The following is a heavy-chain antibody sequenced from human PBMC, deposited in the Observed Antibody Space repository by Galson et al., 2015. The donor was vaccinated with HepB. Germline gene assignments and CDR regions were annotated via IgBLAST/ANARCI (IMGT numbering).Heavy chain of an antibody. CDR2: ITPLFETP. V-gene: IGHV1-69*06. CDR1: GSTFNKYA. J-gene: IGHJ4*02. Sequence: SVKVSCKASGSTFNKYAISWVRQAPGQGLEWMGGITPLFETPNYAQKFQGRVTITADRSTSTAYMELSSLRSEDTAVYYSARDRVVARPGGGSLQEWGQGSLVTVSS. D-gene: IGHD2-15*01. CDR3: ARDRVVARPGGGSLQE.